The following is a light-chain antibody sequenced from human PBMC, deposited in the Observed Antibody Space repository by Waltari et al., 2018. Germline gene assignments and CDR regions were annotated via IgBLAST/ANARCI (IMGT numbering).Light chain of an antibody. CDR2: DAS. J-gene: IGKJ2*01. CDR3: QQRSNWRYT. V-gene: IGKV3-11*01. CDR1: QSVSSY. Sequence: EIVLTQSPATLSLSPGERATLSCRTSQSVSSYLACYQQNPGQAPRLLIYDASNRATGIPARFSGSGSGTDFTLTISSLEPEDFAVYYCQQRSNWRYTFGQGTKLEIK.